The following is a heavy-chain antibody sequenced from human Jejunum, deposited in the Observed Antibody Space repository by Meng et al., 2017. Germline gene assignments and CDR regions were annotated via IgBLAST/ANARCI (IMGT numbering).Heavy chain of an antibody. CDR3: ARGHYDSRGYSNAFDS. V-gene: IGHV4-59*01. CDR1: GGSISSSY. J-gene: IGHJ4*02. CDR2: VHYSGST. Sequence: ESLKISCTVSGGSISSSYWSWLRQPPGKGPEWIGFVHYSGSTNYHPSLKSRVTISVDTSSNQFSLKLNSVTAADTAVYYCARGHYDSRGYSNAFDSWGQGALVTVSS. D-gene: IGHD3-22*01.